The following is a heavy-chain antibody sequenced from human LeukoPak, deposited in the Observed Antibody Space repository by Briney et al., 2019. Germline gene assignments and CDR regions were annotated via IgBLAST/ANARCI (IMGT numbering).Heavy chain of an antibody. Sequence: PGGSLRLSCAASGFTFSSYGMHWVRQAPGQGLEWMGLINPSAGNTNYAQRFQGRVTMTRNTSTSTVYMELSSLRSEDTAVYYCARIRDGYNDAYDIWGQGTMVTVPS. CDR3: ARIRDGYNDAYDI. J-gene: IGHJ3*02. D-gene: IGHD5-24*01. CDR2: INPSAGNT. V-gene: IGHV1-46*01. CDR1: GFTFSSYG.